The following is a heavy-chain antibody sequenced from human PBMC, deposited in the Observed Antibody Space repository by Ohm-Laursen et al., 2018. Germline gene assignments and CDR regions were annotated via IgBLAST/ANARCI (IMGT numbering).Heavy chain of an antibody. Sequence: SLRLSCAASGFTFSSYGMHWVRQAPGKGLEWVAVIWYDGSNKYYADSVKGRFTISRDNSKNTLYLQMNSLRAEDMAVYYCARSIKDYGDYGWGQGTLVTVSS. J-gene: IGHJ4*02. CDR3: ARSIKDYGDYG. V-gene: IGHV3-33*01. D-gene: IGHD4-17*01. CDR1: GFTFSSYG. CDR2: IWYDGSNK.